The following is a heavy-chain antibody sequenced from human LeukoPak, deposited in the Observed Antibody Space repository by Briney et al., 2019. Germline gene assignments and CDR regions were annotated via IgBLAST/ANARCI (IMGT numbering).Heavy chain of an antibody. J-gene: IGHJ6*02. CDR2: ISYDGSNK. V-gene: IGHV3-30-3*01. CDR1: GFTFSSYA. D-gene: IGHD5-12*01. Sequence: PGGSLRLSCAASGFTFSSYAMHWVRQAPGKGLEWVAVISYDGSNKYYADSVKGRFTISRDNSKNTLYLQMNSLRAEDTAVYYCARGVATITNYYYYGMDAWGQGTTVTVSS. CDR3: ARGVATITNYYYYGMDA.